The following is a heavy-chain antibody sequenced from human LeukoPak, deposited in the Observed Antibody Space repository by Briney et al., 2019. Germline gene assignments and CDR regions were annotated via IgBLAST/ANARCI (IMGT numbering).Heavy chain of an antibody. D-gene: IGHD3-16*01. V-gene: IGHV6-1*01. J-gene: IGHJ4*02. CDR3: ARHLDGGPDY. Sequence: SQTLSLTCAISGDSVSSNSAVWLWIRQSPSRGLEWLGGTYYRSKLHNDYAVSAKSLMTINPETSKNQFSLHLNSVTPEDTAVYYCARHLDGGPDYWGQGTLVTVSS. CDR1: GDSVSSNSAV. CDR2: TYYRSKLHN.